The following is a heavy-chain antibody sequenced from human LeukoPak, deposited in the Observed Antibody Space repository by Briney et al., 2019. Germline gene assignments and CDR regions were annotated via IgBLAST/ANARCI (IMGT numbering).Heavy chain of an antibody. V-gene: IGHV1-69*05. CDR1: GGTFSSYA. D-gene: IGHD4-23*01. Sequence: ASVKVSCKASGGTFSSYAISWVRQAPGQGLEWMGGIIPIFGTANYAQKFQGRVTITTDESTSTGYMELSSLRSEDTAVYYCASFGNSYAFDIWGQGTMVTVSS. J-gene: IGHJ3*02. CDR2: IIPIFGTA. CDR3: ASFGNSYAFDI.